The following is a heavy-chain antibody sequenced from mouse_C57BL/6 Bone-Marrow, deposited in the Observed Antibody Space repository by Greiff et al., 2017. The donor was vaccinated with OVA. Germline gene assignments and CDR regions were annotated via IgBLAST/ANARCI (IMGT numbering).Heavy chain of an antibody. J-gene: IGHJ3*01. V-gene: IGHV5-4*01. D-gene: IGHD1-1*01. Sequence: EVHLVESGGGLVKPGGSLKLSCAASGFTFSSYAMSWVRQTPEKRLEWVATISDGGSYTYYPDNVKGRFTISRDNAKNSLYLQMSLLKSEDTAMYYCASDRDYYGRRRACWGQGALVSVSA. CDR2: ISDGGSYT. CDR3: ASDRDYYGRRRAC. CDR1: GFTFSSYA.